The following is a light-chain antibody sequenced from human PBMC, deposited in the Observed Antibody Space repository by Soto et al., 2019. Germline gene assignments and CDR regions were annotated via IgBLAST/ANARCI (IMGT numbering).Light chain of an antibody. V-gene: IGKV3-20*01. CDR1: QSVSTSY. Sequence: EIVLTQSPGTLSLSPGERATLSCRASQSVSTSYLAWYQQKPGQATRLLIYCASSRATGIPDRFSGSGSGADFTLTISRLEPEDFAGYSCKQYGSVPLTFVGGTKVEIK. CDR3: KQYGSVPLT. CDR2: CAS. J-gene: IGKJ4*01.